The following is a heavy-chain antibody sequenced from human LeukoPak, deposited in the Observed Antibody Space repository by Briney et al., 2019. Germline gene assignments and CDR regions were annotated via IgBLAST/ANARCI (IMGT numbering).Heavy chain of an antibody. V-gene: IGHV3-21*01. J-gene: IGHJ6*03. CDR1: GFTFSSYT. CDR2: ISSSSSYI. Sequence: GGSLRLSCAASGFTFSSYTMKWVRQAPGKGLEWVSSISSSSSYIYYADSVKGRFTISRDNAKNSLYLQMNSLRVEDTAIYYCARDRSDFSLLYHYFYMDVWGKGTTVTVSS. D-gene: IGHD3-3*01. CDR3: ARDRSDFSLLYHYFYMDV.